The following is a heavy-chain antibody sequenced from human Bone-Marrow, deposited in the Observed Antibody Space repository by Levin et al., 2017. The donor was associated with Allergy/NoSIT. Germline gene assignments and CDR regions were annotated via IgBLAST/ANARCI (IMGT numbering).Heavy chain of an antibody. CDR3: AQDLRYCGGDGCYGWFDP. Sequence: GESLKISCAASGFIFNNYAMSWVRQAPGKGLEWVASISDSGSRTFYSDPVKGRFTISRDNSKNTLHLQMNSLRAADTAVYYCAQDLRYCGGDGCYGWFDPWGQGTLVTVSS. CDR1: GFIFNNYA. D-gene: IGHD2-15*01. CDR2: ISDSGSRT. J-gene: IGHJ5*02. V-gene: IGHV3-23*01.